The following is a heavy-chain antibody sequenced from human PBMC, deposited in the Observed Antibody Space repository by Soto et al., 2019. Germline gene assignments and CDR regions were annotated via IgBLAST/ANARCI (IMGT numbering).Heavy chain of an antibody. J-gene: IGHJ4*02. Sequence: GGSMRLSCAASGFSFGSYALSWVRQAPGKGLEWVSTISGSDGKTFYADSVKGRFSISRDTSQSTLYLQMNSLRADDTAMYYCARWSYLDYWGQGTRVTVSS. D-gene: IGHD3-3*01. V-gene: IGHV3-23*01. CDR2: ISGSDGKT. CDR1: GFSFGSYA. CDR3: ARWSYLDY.